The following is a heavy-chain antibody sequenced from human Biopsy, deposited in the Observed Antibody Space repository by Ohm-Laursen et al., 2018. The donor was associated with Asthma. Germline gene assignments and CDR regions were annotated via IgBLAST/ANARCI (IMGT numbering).Heavy chain of an antibody. Sequence: SLRLSCAASGFTFDDYAMHWVRQAPGKGLEWVGVISKDASTQDYADSVKGRFTMARDNSKNTLDLQMNSLREEDTAVYYCVRDGTDDAFDIWGQGTVVSVSS. D-gene: IGHD1-1*01. CDR1: GFTFDDYA. CDR3: VRDGTDDAFDI. J-gene: IGHJ3*02. V-gene: IGHV3-30*01. CDR2: ISKDASTQ.